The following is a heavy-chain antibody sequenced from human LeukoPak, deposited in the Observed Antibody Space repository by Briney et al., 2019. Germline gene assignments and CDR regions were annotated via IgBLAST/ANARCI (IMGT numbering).Heavy chain of an antibody. CDR2: ISSSSSYI. CDR1: GFTFSSYS. V-gene: IGHV3-21*01. Sequence: GGSLRLSCAASGFTFSSYSMNWVRQAPGKGLEWVSSISSSSSYIYYADSVKGRFTISRDNAKNSLYLQMNSLRAEDTAVYYCARAGYCGGGSCYEAFDIWGQGTMVTVSS. D-gene: IGHD2-15*01. J-gene: IGHJ3*02. CDR3: ARAGYCGGGSCYEAFDI.